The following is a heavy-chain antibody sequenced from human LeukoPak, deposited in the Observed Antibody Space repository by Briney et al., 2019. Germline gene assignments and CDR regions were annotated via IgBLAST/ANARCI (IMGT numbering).Heavy chain of an antibody. J-gene: IGHJ4*02. CDR3: ASRGSYHFFDY. CDR2: ISSSSSTI. V-gene: IGHV3-48*01. Sequence: GGSLRLSCAASGFTFSSYAMSWVRQAPGKGLEWVSYISSSSSTIYYADSVKGRFTISRDNAKNSLYLQMNSLRAEDTAVYYCASRGSYHFFDYWGQGTLVTVSS. CDR1: GFTFSSYA. D-gene: IGHD3-3*01.